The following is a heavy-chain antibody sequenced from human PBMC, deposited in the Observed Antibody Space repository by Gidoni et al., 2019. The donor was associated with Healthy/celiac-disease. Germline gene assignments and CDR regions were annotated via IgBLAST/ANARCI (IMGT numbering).Heavy chain of an antibody. J-gene: IGHJ4*02. V-gene: IGHV3-30-3*01. D-gene: IGHD4-17*01. CDR3: ASGYGDYLYYFDY. CDR1: GFTFSSYA. Sequence: QVQLVESGGGVVQPGRSLRLSCAASGFTFSSYAMHWVRQAPGKGLEWVAVISYDGSNKYYADSVKGRFTISRDNSKNTLYLQMNSLRAEDTAVYYCASGYGDYLYYFDYWGQGTLVTVSS. CDR2: ISYDGSNK.